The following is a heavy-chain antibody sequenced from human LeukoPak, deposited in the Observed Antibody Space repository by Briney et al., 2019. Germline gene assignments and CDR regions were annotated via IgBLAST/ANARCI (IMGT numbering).Heavy chain of an antibody. J-gene: IGHJ4*02. CDR3: AKDPSPSYSSSWYGSPGY. Sequence: PGRSLRLSCAASGFTFSSYGMHWVRQAPGKGLEWVAVISYDGSNKYYADSVKGRFTISRDNSKNTPYLQMNSLRAEDTAVYYCAKDPSPSYSSSWYGSPGYWGQGTLVTVSS. V-gene: IGHV3-30*18. CDR1: GFTFSSYG. D-gene: IGHD6-13*01. CDR2: ISYDGSNK.